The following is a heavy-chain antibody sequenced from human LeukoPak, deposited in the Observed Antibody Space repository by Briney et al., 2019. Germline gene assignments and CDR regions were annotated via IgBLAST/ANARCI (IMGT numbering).Heavy chain of an antibody. CDR1: GFTFSSYW. CDR3: ARDKKPTMVRGVEKGSDH. Sequence: GGSLRLSCAASGFTFSSYWMSWVRQAPGKGLEWVANIKQDGSEKYYVDSVKGRFTISRDNAKNSLYLQMNSLRAEDTAVYYCARDKKPTMVRGVEKGSDHWGQGTLVTVSS. CDR2: IKQDGSEK. V-gene: IGHV3-7*01. D-gene: IGHD3-10*01. J-gene: IGHJ4*02.